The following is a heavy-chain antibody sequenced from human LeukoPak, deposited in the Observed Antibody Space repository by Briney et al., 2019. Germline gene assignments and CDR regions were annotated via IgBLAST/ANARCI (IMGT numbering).Heavy chain of an antibody. CDR3: ARGPPVAGTNFDY. D-gene: IGHD6-19*01. V-gene: IGHV1-2*06. J-gene: IGHJ4*02. Sequence: ASVKVSCKASGYTFTGYYMHWVRQAPGQGLEWMGRINPNSGGTNYAQKFQGRVTMTRDTSISTAYMELRSLRSDDTAVYYCARGPPVAGTNFDYWGQGTLVTVSS. CDR2: INPNSGGT. CDR1: GYTFTGYY.